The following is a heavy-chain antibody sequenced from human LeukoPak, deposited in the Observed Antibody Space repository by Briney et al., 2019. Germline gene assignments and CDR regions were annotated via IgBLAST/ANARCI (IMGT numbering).Heavy chain of an antibody. V-gene: IGHV4-61*02. Sequence: SETLSLTCTVSGGSISSGTYYWNWIRQPAGKGLEWIGRIYTTGSTNYNPSLKSRVTMSVDMSKNQFSLKLSSVTAADTAVYYCARDAYYYGSESYFFDFWGQGTLVTVSS. D-gene: IGHD3-10*01. CDR3: ARDAYYYGSESYFFDF. CDR2: IYTTGST. J-gene: IGHJ4*02. CDR1: GGSISSGTYY.